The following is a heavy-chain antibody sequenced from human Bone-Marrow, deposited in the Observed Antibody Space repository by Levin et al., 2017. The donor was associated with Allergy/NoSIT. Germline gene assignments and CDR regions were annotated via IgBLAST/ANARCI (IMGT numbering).Heavy chain of an antibody. J-gene: IGHJ4*02. D-gene: IGHD4-17*01. CDR2: ISHDGSKN. V-gene: IGHV3-30*18. Sequence: PGGSLRLSCAASGFTFGTLGMHWVRQAPGKGLEWVAVISHDGSKNNYADSVKGRFTISRDNSKNTLYLQMNSLRAEDTAVYYCAKNENDDGDYEEIRWGQGTLVIVSS. CDR1: GFTFGTLG. CDR3: AKNENDDGDYEEIR.